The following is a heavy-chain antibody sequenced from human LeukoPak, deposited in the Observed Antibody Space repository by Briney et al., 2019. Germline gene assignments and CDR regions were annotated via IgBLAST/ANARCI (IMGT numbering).Heavy chain of an antibody. J-gene: IGHJ3*01. CDR3: AREDDSWGPNNLDL. D-gene: IGHD7-27*01. CDR1: PFTFSDYS. CDR2: IDTSSSTM. V-gene: IGHV3-48*02. Sequence: GGGLRLSRAPSPFTFSDYSMNWVRPAPGKGLEWISYIDTSSSTMYYADSVMGRFTISRDNAKESLYLQMNSLRDEDTAVYYCAREDDSWGPNNLDLWGQGTMVTVSS.